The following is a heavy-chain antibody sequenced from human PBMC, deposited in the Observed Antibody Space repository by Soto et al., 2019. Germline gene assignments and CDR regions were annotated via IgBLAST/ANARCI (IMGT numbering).Heavy chain of an antibody. CDR3: ALAIQQQDFDY. D-gene: IGHD6-13*01. V-gene: IGHV2-5*01. Sequence: SGPTLVNPTQTLTLTCTFSGFSLSTSGVGVGWFRQPPGKALEWLALIYWNDDKRYSPSLKSRLTITKDTSKNQVVLTMTNMDPVDTATYYCALAIQQQDFDYWGQGTLVTVSS. CDR1: GFSLSTSGVG. CDR2: IYWNDDK. J-gene: IGHJ4*02.